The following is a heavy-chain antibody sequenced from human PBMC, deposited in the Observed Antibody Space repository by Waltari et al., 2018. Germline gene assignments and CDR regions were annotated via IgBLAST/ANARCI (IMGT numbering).Heavy chain of an antibody. D-gene: IGHD6-19*01. CDR2: IHHRGMT. Sequence: QVQLQESGPGLVKPSETVSLICTVSGYSISSGYYWGWIRQPPGKGLEGIGSIHHRGMTYYNPALKRRVALSVDTSKNQFSLKLSSVTAADTALYYCARGAVGKIDSWGQGTLVTVSS. V-gene: IGHV4-38-2*02. J-gene: IGHJ4*02. CDR1: GYSISSGYY. CDR3: ARGAVGKIDS.